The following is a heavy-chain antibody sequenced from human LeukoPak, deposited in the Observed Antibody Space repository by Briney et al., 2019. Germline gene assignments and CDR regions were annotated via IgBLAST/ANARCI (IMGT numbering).Heavy chain of an antibody. V-gene: IGHV5-51*01. Sequence: GASVKVSCKGSGYSFTNYWIGWVRQMPGKGLEWMGFIYPRDSRTTYSPSFQGQVTISADRSISTAYIQWSRLKASDTAMYYCAKGGDGRDFLLYWGQGSLVTVSS. CDR2: IYPRDSRT. D-gene: IGHD5-24*01. CDR3: AKGGDGRDFLLY. CDR1: GYSFTNYW. J-gene: IGHJ4*02.